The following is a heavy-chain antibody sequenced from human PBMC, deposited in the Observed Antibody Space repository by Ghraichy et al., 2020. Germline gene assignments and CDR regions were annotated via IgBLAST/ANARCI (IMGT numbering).Heavy chain of an antibody. CDR3: ARGPPLKDPTPDGRIDP. CDR1: SGSFSGYY. CDR2: INHSGST. J-gene: IGHJ5*02. V-gene: IGHV4-34*01. D-gene: IGHD1-14*01. Sequence: SETLSLTCAVYSGSFSGYYWSWIRQPPGKGLEWIEEINHSGSTNYNPSLKSRVTISVDTSKNQFSLKLSSVTAADTAVYYCARGPPLKDPTPDGRIDPWGQGTLVTVSS.